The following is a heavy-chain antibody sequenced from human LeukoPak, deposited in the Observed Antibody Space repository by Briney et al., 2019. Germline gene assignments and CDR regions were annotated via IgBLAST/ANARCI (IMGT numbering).Heavy chain of an antibody. CDR1: GFSSSNYA. J-gene: IGHJ6*03. V-gene: IGHV3-23*01. CDR3: AKQRGALRENYYMDV. Sequence: GGSLRLSCLASGFSSSNYAMSWVHQAPGKGLEWVSNAGSSSRLYGDSVKGRFSVSRDNSKNTLYLQMNSLRADDTAVYYCAKQRGALRENYYMDVWGKGTTVTVSS. CDR2: AGSSSR.